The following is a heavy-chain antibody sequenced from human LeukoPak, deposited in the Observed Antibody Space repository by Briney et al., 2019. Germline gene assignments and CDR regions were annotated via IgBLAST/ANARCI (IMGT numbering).Heavy chain of an antibody. V-gene: IGHV3-21*01. CDR2: ISSGSTYI. D-gene: IGHD1-26*01. Sequence: GGSLRLSCAASGFTFSNYVINWVRQAPGKGLEWVSSISSGSTYIYYADLVKGRFTISRDNANSSLYLQMNSLRAEDTAVYYCARVGSGSYFFDYWGQGTLVTVSS. J-gene: IGHJ4*02. CDR1: GFTFSNYV. CDR3: ARVGSGSYFFDY.